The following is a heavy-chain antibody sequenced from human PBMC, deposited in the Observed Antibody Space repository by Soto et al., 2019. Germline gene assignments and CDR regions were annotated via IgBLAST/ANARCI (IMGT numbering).Heavy chain of an antibody. Sequence: GGSLRLSCAASGFTFSSYGMHWGRQAPGKGLDWVEVIWYDGSNNYYADSVKGRFTISRDNSKNTLYLQMNSLRAEDTAVYYCASDDAFDIWGQGTMVTVSS. J-gene: IGHJ3*02. CDR1: GFTFSSYG. V-gene: IGHV3-33*01. CDR2: IWYDGSNN. CDR3: ASDDAFDI.